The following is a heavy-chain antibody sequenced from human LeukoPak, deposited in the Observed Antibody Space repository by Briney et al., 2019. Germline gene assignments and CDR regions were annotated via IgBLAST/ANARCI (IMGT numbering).Heavy chain of an antibody. Sequence: SETLSLTCAVSGGSIRNDYWSWIRQPPGKGLEWIAYINYSGSTYYNPSLKSRVTISVDTSKNQFSLKLSSVTAADTAVYYCARGGGYSYLGYWGQGTLVTVSS. CDR3: ARGGGYSYLGY. CDR2: INYSGST. V-gene: IGHV4-59*12. D-gene: IGHD5-18*01. CDR1: GGSIRNDY. J-gene: IGHJ4*02.